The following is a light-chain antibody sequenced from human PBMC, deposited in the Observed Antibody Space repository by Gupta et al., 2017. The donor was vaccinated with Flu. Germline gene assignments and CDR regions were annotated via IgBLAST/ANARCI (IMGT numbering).Light chain of an antibody. J-gene: IGKJ5*01. Sequence: DFQMTQSPSSLSASVGDRVIITCRASQSISNSLGWYQQKPEKAPKSLIYGASRVQNGVPSRFSGSGFGTEFTLTISSLQPEDFGTYYCRQDREYPITFGQGTRLEIK. CDR2: GAS. CDR3: RQDREYPIT. V-gene: IGKV1D-16*01. CDR1: QSISNS.